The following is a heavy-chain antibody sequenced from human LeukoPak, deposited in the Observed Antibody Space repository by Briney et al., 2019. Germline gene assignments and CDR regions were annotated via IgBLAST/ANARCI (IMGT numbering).Heavy chain of an antibody. J-gene: IGHJ6*03. CDR2: INHSGST. D-gene: IGHD5-18*01. Sequence: PSETLSLTCAVYGGSFSGYYWSWIRQPPGKGLEWIGEINHSGSTNYNPSLKSRVTISVDTSKNQFSLKLSSVTAADTAVYYCARGASYGYYYYYYMDVWGKGTTVTVSS. CDR1: GGSFSGYY. V-gene: IGHV4-34*01. CDR3: ARGASYGYYYYYYMDV.